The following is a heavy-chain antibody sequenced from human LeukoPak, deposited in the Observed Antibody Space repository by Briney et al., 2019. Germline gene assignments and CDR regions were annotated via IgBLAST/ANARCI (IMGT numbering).Heavy chain of an antibody. D-gene: IGHD2-15*01. V-gene: IGHV1-46*01. J-gene: IGHJ4*02. CDR2: INPSGGGT. CDR3: ARVHCSGGSCYGEVFDY. Sequence: ASVKVSCKASGYTFTSYYIHWVRQAPGQGLEWMGIINPSGGGTTYAQKFQGRVTMTRDTSTSTVYMDLSSLRSEDTAMYYCARVHCSGGSCYGEVFDYWGQGTLVTVSS. CDR1: GYTFTSYY.